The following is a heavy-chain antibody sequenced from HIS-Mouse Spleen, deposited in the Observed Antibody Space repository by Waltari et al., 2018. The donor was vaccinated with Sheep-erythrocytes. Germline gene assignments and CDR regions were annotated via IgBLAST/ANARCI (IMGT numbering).Heavy chain of an antibody. V-gene: IGHV3-30*18. Sequence: QVQLVESGGGVVQPGRSLRLSCAASGFTFSSYGMHWVRQAPGQGLEWIAVISSDEGNTYYADSVKGRFTISRDNSRSTLYLQMNSLRAEDTAVYYCAKQEGYSNYYFDYWGQGTLVTVSS. D-gene: IGHD4-4*01. CDR1: GFTFSSYG. CDR2: ISSDEGNT. J-gene: IGHJ4*02. CDR3: AKQEGYSNYYFDY.